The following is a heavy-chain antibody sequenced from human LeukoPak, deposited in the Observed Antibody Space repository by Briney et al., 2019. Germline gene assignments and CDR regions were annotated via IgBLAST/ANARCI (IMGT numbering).Heavy chain of an antibody. D-gene: IGHD2-2*01. CDR1: GYSFTSYW. CDR3: ASSLSGRYCSSTSCQRGPNWFDP. Sequence: GESLKISCKGSGYSFTSYWIGWVRQMPGKGLEWMGIIYPGDSDTRYSPSFQGQVTISADKSISTAYLQWSSLKASDTAMYYCASSLSGRYCSSTSCQRGPNWFDPWGQGTLVTVSS. J-gene: IGHJ5*02. V-gene: IGHV5-51*01. CDR2: IYPGDSDT.